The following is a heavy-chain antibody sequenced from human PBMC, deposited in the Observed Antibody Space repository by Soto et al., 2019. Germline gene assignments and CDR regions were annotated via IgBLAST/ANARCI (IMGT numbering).Heavy chain of an antibody. D-gene: IGHD2-15*01. V-gene: IGHV4-39*01. J-gene: IGHJ4*02. CDR2: FYYSVST. CDR3: ARLGYDTGGIYYTYYFDY. Sequence: PSETRSLTCTVCVASIISINYYWCCILQPPGKGLEWIVSFYYSVSTYSNPSLKSLVTISVDTSKNQFSLRLSSVTAADAAVYFCARLGYDTGGIYYTYYFDYWGPGILVTVS. CDR1: VASIISINYY.